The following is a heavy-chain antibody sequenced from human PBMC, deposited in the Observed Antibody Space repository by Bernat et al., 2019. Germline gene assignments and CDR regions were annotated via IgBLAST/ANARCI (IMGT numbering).Heavy chain of an antibody. D-gene: IGHD4-17*01. CDR1: GYTFTSYD. CDR3: ARGISRYGDYDVHGDDY. CDR2: MNPNSGNT. Sequence: QVQLVQSGAAVKKPGASVTVSCKASGYTFTSYDINWVRQATGQGLEWMGWMNPNSGNTGYAQKFQGRVTMTRNTSISTAYMELSSRRSEDTAVYYCARGISRYGDYDVHGDDYWGQGTLVTVSS. V-gene: IGHV1-8*01. J-gene: IGHJ4*02.